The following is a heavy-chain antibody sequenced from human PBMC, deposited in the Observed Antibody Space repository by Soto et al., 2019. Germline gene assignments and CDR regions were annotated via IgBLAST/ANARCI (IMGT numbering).Heavy chain of an antibody. CDR2: IYYGGST. CDR3: ARQLGHGFNGICTENWFDP. D-gene: IGHD2-8*01. V-gene: IGHV4-31*03. CDR1: GDSISTSGYY. J-gene: IGHJ5*02. Sequence: SETLSLTCTVSGDSISTSGYYWSWIRQLPGKGLEWIGYIYYGGSTYYNPSLKSRVSMSEDTSKNHFSLKLRSVTAADTAVYYCARQLGHGFNGICTENWFDPWGQGTLVNVSS.